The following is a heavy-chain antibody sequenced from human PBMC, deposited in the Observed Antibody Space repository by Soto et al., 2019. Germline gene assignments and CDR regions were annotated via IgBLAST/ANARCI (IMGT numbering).Heavy chain of an antibody. V-gene: IGHV1-18*01. D-gene: IGHD2-2*01. Sequence: QVQLVQSGAEVKKPGASVKVACKASGYTFSNSGTTWVRQAPGQGLEWMGWISAYNGDANYAQKFQRRVTMTTDTSTNTAYMELRSLRSDDTAVYYCARVEKYCTSTNCLDYWGQGTLVTVSS. CDR1: GYTFSNSG. J-gene: IGHJ4*02. CDR3: ARVEKYCTSTNCLDY. CDR2: ISAYNGDA.